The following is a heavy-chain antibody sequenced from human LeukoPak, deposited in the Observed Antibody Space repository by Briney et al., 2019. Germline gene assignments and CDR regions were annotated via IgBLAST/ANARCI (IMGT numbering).Heavy chain of an antibody. CDR2: IYYSGNT. D-gene: IGHD5-18*01. CDR3: ARTRGYSYGLGYY. CDR1: GVSISSSNSY. Sequence: PSETLSPTCTVSGVSISSSNSYWGWIRQPPGKGLEWIGSIYYSGNTYYNASLKSQVSISIDTSKNQFSLKLSSVTAADTAVYYCARTRGYSYGLGYYWGQGTLVTVSS. J-gene: IGHJ4*02. V-gene: IGHV4-39*01.